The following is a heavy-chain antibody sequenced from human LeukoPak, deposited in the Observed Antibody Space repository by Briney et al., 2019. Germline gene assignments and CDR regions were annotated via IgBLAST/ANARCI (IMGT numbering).Heavy chain of an antibody. CDR3: ARDSAVWGILNWFDP. CDR2: INPNSGGT. CDR1: GYTFTGYY. Sequence: ASVKVSCKASGYTFTGYYMHWVRQAPGQGLEWMGWINPNSGGTNYAQKFQGRVTMTRDTSISTVYMELSRLRSDDTAVYYCARDSAVWGILNWFDPWGQGTLVTVSS. V-gene: IGHV1-2*02. J-gene: IGHJ5*02. D-gene: IGHD3-16*01.